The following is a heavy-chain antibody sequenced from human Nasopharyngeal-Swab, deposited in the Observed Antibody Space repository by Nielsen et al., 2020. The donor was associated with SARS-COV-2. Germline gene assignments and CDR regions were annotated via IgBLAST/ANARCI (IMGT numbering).Heavy chain of an antibody. CDR3: ARSAEYTSGLDY. Sequence: ASVKVSCKASGYTFTSYYVHWVRQAPGHGLEWMGIINPSGGSTNYAQEFQDRVTVTRDTSTGTVYMDLSSLRSEDTAVYFCARSAEYTSGLDYWGQGTLVTVSS. V-gene: IGHV1-46*01. CDR2: INPSGGST. D-gene: IGHD6-19*01. J-gene: IGHJ4*02. CDR1: GYTFTSYY.